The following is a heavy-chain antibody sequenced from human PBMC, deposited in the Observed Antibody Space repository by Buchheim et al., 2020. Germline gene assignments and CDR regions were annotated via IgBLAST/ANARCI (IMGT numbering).Heavy chain of an antibody. D-gene: IGHD4-23*01. CDR2: ISYDGSNK. CDR3: ARDRLTTVAYYFDY. Sequence: VQLVESGGGVVQPGRSLRLSCAASGFTFSSYAMHWVRQAPGKGLEWVAVISYDGSNKYYADSVKGRFTISRVTSKNNLYLQMNSLRAEDTAVYYCARDRLTTVAYYFDYWGQGTL. J-gene: IGHJ4*02. V-gene: IGHV3-30-3*01. CDR1: GFTFSSYA.